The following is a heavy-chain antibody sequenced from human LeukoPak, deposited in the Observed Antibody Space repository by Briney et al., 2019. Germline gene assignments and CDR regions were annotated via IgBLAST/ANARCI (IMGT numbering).Heavy chain of an antibody. CDR3: ARGRRTDWGSDDAFDI. D-gene: IGHD7-27*01. Sequence: GGSLRLSCAASGFTFSSYSMNWVRQAPGKGLEWGSYISSSSSTIYYADSVKGRFTISRDNAKNSLYLQMNSLRAEDTAVYYCARGRRTDWGSDDAFDIWGQGTMVTVSS. CDR2: ISSSSSTI. J-gene: IGHJ3*02. V-gene: IGHV3-48*04. CDR1: GFTFSSYS.